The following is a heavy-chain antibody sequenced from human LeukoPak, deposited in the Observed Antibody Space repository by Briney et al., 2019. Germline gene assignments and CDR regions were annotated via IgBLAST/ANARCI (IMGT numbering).Heavy chain of an antibody. CDR3: ASGSSGTTRRSAFDI. CDR2: IIPIFGTA. CDR1: GGTFSSYA. Sequence: GASVKVSCKASGGTFSSYAISWVRQAPGQGLEWMGGIIPIFGTANYAQKFQGRVTITADKSTSTAYMELSSLRSEDTAVYYCASGSSGTTRRSAFDIWGQGKMVTVSS. D-gene: IGHD3-22*01. J-gene: IGHJ3*02. V-gene: IGHV1-69*06.